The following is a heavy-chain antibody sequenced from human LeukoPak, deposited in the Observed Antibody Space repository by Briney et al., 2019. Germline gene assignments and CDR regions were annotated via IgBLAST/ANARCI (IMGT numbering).Heavy chain of an antibody. V-gene: IGHV3-53*05. Sequence: GGSLRLSCAASGFTVSSNYMSWVRQAPGKGLEWVSVIYSGGSTYYADSVKGRFTISRDNSKNTLYLQMNSLRAEDTAVYYCARGAWGPLAAAERWGQGTMVTVSS. CDR2: IYSGGST. CDR3: ARGAWGPLAAAER. D-gene: IGHD6-13*01. J-gene: IGHJ3*01. CDR1: GFTVSSNY.